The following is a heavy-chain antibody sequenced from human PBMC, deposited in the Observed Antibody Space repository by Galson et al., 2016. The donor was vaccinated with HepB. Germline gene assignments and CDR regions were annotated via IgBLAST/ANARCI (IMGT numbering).Heavy chain of an antibody. CDR3: ATKQEGITMIRGVTVDYYGMDV. Sequence: SLRLSCAASGFTVSSMTWVRQAPGKGLEWVSVIYSGGCTYYTDSVKGRFTISRDNSKNTVYLQMNSLRAEDTAMYHCATKQEGITMIRGVTVDYYGMDVWGQGTTVTVSS. CDR2: IYSGGCT. CDR1: GFTVSS. D-gene: IGHD3-10*01. V-gene: IGHV3-53*01. J-gene: IGHJ6*02.